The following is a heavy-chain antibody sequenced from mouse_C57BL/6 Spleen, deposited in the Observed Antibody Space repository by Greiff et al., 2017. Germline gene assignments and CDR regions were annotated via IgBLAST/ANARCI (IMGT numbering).Heavy chain of an antibody. J-gene: IGHJ2*01. CDR2: ISSGSSTI. D-gene: IGHD1-1*01. Sequence: EVNVVESGGGLVKPGGSLKLSCAASGFTFSDYGMHWVRQAPEKGLEWVAYISSGSSTIYYAETVKGRFTISRDNAKNTLFLQMTSLRSENTAMYYCAREYYGSSFDYWGQGTTLTVSS. CDR3: AREYYGSSFDY. CDR1: GFTFSDYG. V-gene: IGHV5-17*01.